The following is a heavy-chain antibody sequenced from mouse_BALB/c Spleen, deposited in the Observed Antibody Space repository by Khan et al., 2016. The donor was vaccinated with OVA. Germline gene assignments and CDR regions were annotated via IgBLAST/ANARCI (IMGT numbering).Heavy chain of an antibody. CDR2: ISYSGST. D-gene: IGHD1-1*01. J-gene: IGHJ2*01. CDR1: GYSITSDYA. CDR3: ASGRFLLRYPDYIDY. V-gene: IGHV3-2*02. Sequence: EVELVESGPGLLKPSQSLSLTCTVTGYSITSDYAWNWIRQFPGNKLERMAYISYSGSTTYSPSFKSRISITLDTSKNQSSLQLNSVTTEDTATYDCASGRFLLRYPDYIDYWGQGTALTVSS.